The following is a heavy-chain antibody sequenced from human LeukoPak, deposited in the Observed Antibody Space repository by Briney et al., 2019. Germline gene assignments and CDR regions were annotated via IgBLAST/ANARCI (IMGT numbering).Heavy chain of an antibody. CDR2: IYYSGST. CDR3: ARGQQQLVERDEAFDI. Sequence: PSETLSLTCTVSGGSISSSSYYWGWIRQPPGKGLEWIGSIYYSGSTYYNPSLKSRVTISVDTSKNQFSLKLSSVTAADTAVYYCARGQQQLVERDEAFDIWGQGTMVTVSS. CDR1: GGSISSSSYY. J-gene: IGHJ3*02. D-gene: IGHD6-13*01. V-gene: IGHV4-39*01.